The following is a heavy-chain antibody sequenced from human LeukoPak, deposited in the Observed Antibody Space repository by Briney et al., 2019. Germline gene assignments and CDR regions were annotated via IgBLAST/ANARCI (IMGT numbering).Heavy chain of an antibody. CDR3: ARAGGIAAKPRYDY. V-gene: IGHV3-21*01. D-gene: IGHD6-13*01. Sequence: PGGSLRLSCAASGFTFSRYSMNWVGQAPGKGREGVSSISTSRSYIYYADSLKGRFTISRDNAKTSLYLQMNSLRAEDTAVYYCARAGGIAAKPRYDYWGQGTLVTVSS. CDR2: ISTSRSYI. CDR1: GFTFSRYS. J-gene: IGHJ4*02.